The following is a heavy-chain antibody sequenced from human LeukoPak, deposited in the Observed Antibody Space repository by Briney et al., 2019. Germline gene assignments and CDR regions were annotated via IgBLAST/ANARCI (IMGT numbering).Heavy chain of an antibody. V-gene: IGHV3-11*04. CDR1: GFTFSDYY. CDR3: ARERRCYSTSCSGGQYYYMDV. Sequence: GGSLRLSCAASGFTFSDYYMSWIRQAPGKGLEWVSYISGSGSTIYYADSMKGRFTISRDNAKNSLYLQMNSLRDEDTAVYYCARERRCYSTSCSGGQYYYMDVWGKGTTVTVSS. D-gene: IGHD2-2*01. CDR2: ISGSGSTI. J-gene: IGHJ6*03.